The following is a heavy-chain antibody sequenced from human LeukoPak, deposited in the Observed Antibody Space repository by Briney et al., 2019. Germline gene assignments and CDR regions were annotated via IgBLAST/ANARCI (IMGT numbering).Heavy chain of an antibody. CDR1: GFTFSSYA. CDR3: ARQAAGYSLELDY. Sequence: PGRSLRLSCAASGFTFSSYAMHWVRQAPGKGLEWVAVISYDGSNKYYADSVKGRFTISRDNSKNTLYLQMNSLRAEDTAVYYCARQAAGYSLELDYWGQGTLVTVSS. CDR2: ISYDGSNK. J-gene: IGHJ4*02. V-gene: IGHV3-30*04. D-gene: IGHD3-9*01.